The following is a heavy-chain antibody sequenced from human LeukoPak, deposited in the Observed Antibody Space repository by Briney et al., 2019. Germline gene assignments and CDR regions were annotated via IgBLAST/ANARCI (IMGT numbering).Heavy chain of an antibody. J-gene: IGHJ3*02. CDR2: INPNSGGT. Sequence: ASVKVSCKASGYTFTGYYMHWVRQAPGQGLEWMGWINPNSGGTNYAQKFQGRVTMTRDTSISTAYMELSRLRSDDTAVYYCARAHSTSDALDIWGQGTMVTASS. CDR1: GYTFTGYY. CDR3: ARAHSTSDALDI. V-gene: IGHV1-2*02. D-gene: IGHD6-13*01.